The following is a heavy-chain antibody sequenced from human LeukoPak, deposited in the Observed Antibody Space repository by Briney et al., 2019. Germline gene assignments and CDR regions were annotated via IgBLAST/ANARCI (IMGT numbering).Heavy chain of an antibody. CDR3: ARGSYDFWSGYLAYYYYYYMDV. Sequence: ASVKASCKASGYTFTSYDINWVRQATGQGLEWMGWMNPNSGNTGYAQKFQGRVTMTRNTSISTAYMELSSLRSEDTAVYYCARGSYDFWSGYLAYYYYYYMDVWGKGTTVTVSS. V-gene: IGHV1-8*01. CDR1: GYTFTSYD. J-gene: IGHJ6*03. D-gene: IGHD3-3*01. CDR2: MNPNSGNT.